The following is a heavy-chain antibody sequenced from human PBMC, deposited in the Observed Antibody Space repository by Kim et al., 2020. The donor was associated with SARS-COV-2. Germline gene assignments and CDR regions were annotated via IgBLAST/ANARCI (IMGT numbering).Heavy chain of an antibody. V-gene: IGHV5-51*01. J-gene: IGHJ3*01. Sequence: YSPSFQAQVTISADKSISPAYLQWSSLKASDTAMYYCARHQSLGGHVANFWGQGTMVTVSS. CDR3: ARHQSLGGHVANF. D-gene: IGHD3-16*01.